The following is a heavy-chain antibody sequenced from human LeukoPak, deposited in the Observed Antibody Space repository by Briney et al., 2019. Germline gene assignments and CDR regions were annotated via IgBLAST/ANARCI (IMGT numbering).Heavy chain of an antibody. J-gene: IGHJ4*02. CDR1: GYTFTSYG. CDR2: ISAYNGNT. Sequence: GASVKVSCKASGYTFTSYGISWVRQAPGQGLEWMGWISAYNGNTNYVQKLQGRVTMTTDTSTSTAYMELRSLRSDDTAVYYCARVTRVVGATPLDYWGQGTLVTVSS. V-gene: IGHV1-18*01. CDR3: ARVTRVVGATPLDY. D-gene: IGHD1-26*01.